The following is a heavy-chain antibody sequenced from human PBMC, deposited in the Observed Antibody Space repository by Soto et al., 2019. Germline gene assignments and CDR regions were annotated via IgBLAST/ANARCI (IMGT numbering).Heavy chain of an antibody. V-gene: IGHV1-69*13. CDR1: GGTFSSYA. D-gene: IGHD3-3*01. CDR2: IIPIFGTA. J-gene: IGHJ6*02. Sequence: SVKVSCKASGGTFSSYAISWVRQAPGQGLEWMGGIIPIFGTANYAQKFQGRVTITADESTSTAYMELSSLRSEDTAVYYCARVYDFWSGYGYYGMGVWGQGTTVTVSS. CDR3: ARVYDFWSGYGYYGMGV.